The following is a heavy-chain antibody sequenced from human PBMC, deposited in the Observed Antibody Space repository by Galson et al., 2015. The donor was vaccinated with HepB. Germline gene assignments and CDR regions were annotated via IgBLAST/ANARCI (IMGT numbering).Heavy chain of an antibody. CDR3: ARDPGTTLYYFDY. D-gene: IGHD1-7*01. V-gene: IGHV3-33*08. Sequence: SLRLSCAASGFTFSSYGMHWVRQAPGKGLEWVAVIWYDGSNKYYADSVKGRFTISRDNSKNTLYLQMNSLRAEDTAVYYCARDPGTTLYYFDYWGQGTLVTVSS. J-gene: IGHJ4*02. CDR2: IWYDGSNK. CDR1: GFTFSSYG.